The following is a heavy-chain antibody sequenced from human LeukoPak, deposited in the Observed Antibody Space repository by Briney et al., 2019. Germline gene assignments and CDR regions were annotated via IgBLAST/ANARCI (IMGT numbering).Heavy chain of an antibody. CDR2: INGDGSYT. CDR3: VRDGRNWL. CDR1: GFTFSSYW. J-gene: IGHJ4*02. V-gene: IGHV3-74*01. D-gene: IGHD1-1*01. Sequence: GGSLRLSCAASGFTFSSYWMHWVRLGPGNGPVWVSRINGDGSYTNYADSVKGRFTISRDNAKNTPFLQMNSLRAEDTAMYFCVRDGRNWLWGQGTLVTVSS.